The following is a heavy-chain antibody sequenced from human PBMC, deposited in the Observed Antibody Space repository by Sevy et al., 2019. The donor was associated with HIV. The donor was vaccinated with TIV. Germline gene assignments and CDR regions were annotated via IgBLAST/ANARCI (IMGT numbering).Heavy chain of an antibody. V-gene: IGHV3-30*18. CDR2: ISYDGSNK. J-gene: IGHJ6*02. Sequence: GGSLRLSCAASGFSFSSYWMHWVRQAPGKGLEWMAVISYDGSNKYYADSVKGRFTISRDNSKNTLDLQMNSLRAEDMAVYYCAKDRRGWSRHYYYYGMDVWGQGTTVTVSS. D-gene: IGHD6-19*01. CDR1: GFSFSSYW. CDR3: AKDRRGWSRHYYYYGMDV.